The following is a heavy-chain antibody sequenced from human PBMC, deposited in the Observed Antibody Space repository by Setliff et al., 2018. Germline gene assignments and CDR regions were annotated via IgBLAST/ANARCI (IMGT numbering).Heavy chain of an antibody. Sequence: PGGSLRLSCLASGFSFSNTKMSWIRQAPGKGLEWVGRSKSAADGGTIEYAAAVNGRFTVSRDDSKNTLYLQMNSLKTEDTAVYYCVKLVPQAISSDPWGQGTLVTVSS. CDR2: SKSAADGGTI. CDR1: GFSFSNTK. V-gene: IGHV3-15*01. J-gene: IGHJ5*02. D-gene: IGHD3-10*01. CDR3: VKLVPQAISSDP.